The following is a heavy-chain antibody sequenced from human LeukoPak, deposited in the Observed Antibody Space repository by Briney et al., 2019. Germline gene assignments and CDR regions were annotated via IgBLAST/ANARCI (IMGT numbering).Heavy chain of an antibody. CDR2: ISGSGGST. J-gene: IGHJ4*02. Sequence: GGSLRVSCAASGFTFSSYAMSWVRQAPGKGLEWVSAISGSGGSTYYADSVKGRFTISRDNSKNTLYLQMNSLRAEDTAVYYCATVDLLGELSPFDYWGQGTLVTVSS. D-gene: IGHD3-16*02. CDR3: ATVDLLGELSPFDY. V-gene: IGHV3-23*01. CDR1: GFTFSSYA.